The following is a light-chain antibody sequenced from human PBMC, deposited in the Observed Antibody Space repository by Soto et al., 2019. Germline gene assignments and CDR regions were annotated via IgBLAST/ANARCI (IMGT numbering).Light chain of an antibody. V-gene: IGKV3-20*01. CDR1: QSVKSNY. Sequence: EIVLTQSPGTLSLSPGERATLSCRSSQSVKSNYLAWYQQKPGQTPRLLIYGASSRATGIPDRFSGSGSGTDFNLTISRLEPEDFAVYYCQQYGSSPWTFGQGTKVEIK. CDR3: QQYGSSPWT. CDR2: GAS. J-gene: IGKJ1*01.